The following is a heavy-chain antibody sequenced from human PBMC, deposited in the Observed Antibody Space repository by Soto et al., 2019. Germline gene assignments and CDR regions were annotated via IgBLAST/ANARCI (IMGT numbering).Heavy chain of an antibody. Sequence: TCVISGDSVSSNSVAWNWIRQSPSGGLEWLGRTYYRSKWSHDYAVSVESRITINPDTSKNQFSLQLDSVTPADTAVYYCARDSPGYGDYVLFDYWGQGTRVTVSS. V-gene: IGHV6-1*01. J-gene: IGHJ4*02. CDR1: GDSVSSNSVA. D-gene: IGHD4-17*01. CDR3: ARDSPGYGDYVLFDY. CDR2: TYYRSKWSH.